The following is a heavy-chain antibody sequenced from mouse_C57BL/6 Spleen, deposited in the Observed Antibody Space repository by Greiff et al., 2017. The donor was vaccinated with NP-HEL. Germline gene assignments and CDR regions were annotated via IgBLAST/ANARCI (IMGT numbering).Heavy chain of an antibody. CDR2: IYPGSGNT. CDR3: ARSDIYYGNYVGY. V-gene: IGHV1-76*01. D-gene: IGHD2-1*01. Sequence: VQGVESGAELVRPGASVKLSCKASGYTFTDYYINWVKQRPGQGLEWIARIYPGSGNTYYNEKFKGKATLTAEKSSSTAYMQLSSLTSEDSAVYFCARSDIYYGNYVGYWGQGTTLTVSS. J-gene: IGHJ2*01. CDR1: GYTFTDYY.